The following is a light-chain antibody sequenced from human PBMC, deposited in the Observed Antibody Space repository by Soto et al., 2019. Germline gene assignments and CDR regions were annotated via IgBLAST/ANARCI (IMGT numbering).Light chain of an antibody. CDR3: QLHNSYWT. CDR1: QSISSR. CDR2: DAS. J-gene: IGKJ1*01. V-gene: IGKV1-5*01. Sequence: DIQMTQSPSTLSASVGDRVTITCRASQSISSRLAWYQQKPGKAPKLLIYDASSLESGVPSRFSGSGSGTEFTLTISSLQPDDCATDYCQLHNSYWTFGQGTKV.